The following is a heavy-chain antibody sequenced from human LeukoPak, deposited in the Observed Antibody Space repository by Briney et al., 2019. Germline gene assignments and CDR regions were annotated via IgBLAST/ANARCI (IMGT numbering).Heavy chain of an antibody. Sequence: GSLRLSRAASGFTFSKYGMNWVRQAPGKGLEWVAIIWYDGSNKYLAESVMGRFTISKDNSKNTVYLQMNSLRIEDTAVYHCARAGIGNALDYWGPGTQVTVSS. CDR1: GFTFSKYG. J-gene: IGHJ4*02. D-gene: IGHD2-2*01. V-gene: IGHV3-33*01. CDR2: IWYDGSNK. CDR3: ARAGIGNALDY.